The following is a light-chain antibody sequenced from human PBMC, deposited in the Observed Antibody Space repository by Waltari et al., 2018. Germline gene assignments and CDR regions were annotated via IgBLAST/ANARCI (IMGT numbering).Light chain of an antibody. CDR3: QQYYSLPYT. CDR2: WAS. Sequence: DIVMTQSPDSLAVSLGERATIHCKSSQNVLYSSNNNNYLAWYQHKPGQPPKLLIYWASTRESGVPDRFSGSGSGTDFTLTISSLHAEDVAVYYCQQYYSLPYTFGQGTKLEIK. CDR1: QNVLYSSNNNNY. J-gene: IGKJ2*01. V-gene: IGKV4-1*01.